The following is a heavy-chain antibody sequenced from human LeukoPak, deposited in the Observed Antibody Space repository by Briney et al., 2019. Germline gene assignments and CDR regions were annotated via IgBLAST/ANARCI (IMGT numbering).Heavy chain of an antibody. CDR3: ARWNWLPDY. V-gene: IGHV3-33*01. D-gene: IGHD3-9*01. CDR2: IWHDGGEK. J-gene: IGHJ4*02. Sequence: PGGSLRLSCAASGFTFSSYAMHWVRQAPGKGLEWVAVIWHDGGEKHYGDSVKGRFTISRDNSKNTLDLQMNSLRAEDTALYYCARWNWLPDYWGQGTLVTVSS. CDR1: GFTFSSYA.